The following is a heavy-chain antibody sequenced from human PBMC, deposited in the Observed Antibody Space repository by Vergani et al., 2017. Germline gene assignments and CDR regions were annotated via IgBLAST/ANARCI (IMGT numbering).Heavy chain of an antibody. CDR1: VFTFSNSS. J-gene: IGHJ5*01. CDR3: VKEKIDLGSYCVDS. CDR2: ISGPGLST. Sequence: EVHLLESGGGLVQSGGSLRLSCAASVFTFSNSSVSWVRQAPGRGLAWVSSISGPGLSTYYADSVEGRFSISRDNYKNTVFLQMHSLRAEDTAIYYCVKEKIDLGSYCVDSWGHGMLVTVSS. D-gene: IGHD1-26*01. V-gene: IGHV3-23*01.